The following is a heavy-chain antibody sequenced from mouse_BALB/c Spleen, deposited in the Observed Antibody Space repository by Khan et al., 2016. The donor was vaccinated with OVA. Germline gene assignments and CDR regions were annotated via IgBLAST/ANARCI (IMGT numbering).Heavy chain of an antibody. D-gene: IGHD1-1*01. Sequence: QIQLAQAGPELKKPGETVKISCKASGYTFSNYGMNWVRQAPGKGLKWMGWINTYTGESTYADDFKGRFAFSLGHSVTNAYLKINNVKNEGTGTYFCARALLRRYRNFSVWGAGTTVTVAS. CDR1: GYTFSNYG. V-gene: IGHV9-3-1*01. CDR2: INTYTGES. CDR3: ARALLRRYRNFSV. J-gene: IGHJ1*01.